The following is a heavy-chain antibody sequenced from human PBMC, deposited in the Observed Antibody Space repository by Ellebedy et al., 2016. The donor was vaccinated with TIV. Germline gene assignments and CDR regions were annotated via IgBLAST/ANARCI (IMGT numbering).Heavy chain of an antibody. D-gene: IGHD2-21*02. V-gene: IGHV3-11*05. CDR3: ARDLAPVTF. CDR2: ITSSGTYT. Sequence: GGSLRLSXAASGITVSNNYMRWVRQAPGKGLECISYITSSGTYTNYADSMKGRFTISRDNTKKSLYLQINSLRAEDTAMYYCARDLAPVTFWGQGTLVTVSS. J-gene: IGHJ4*02. CDR1: GITVSNNY.